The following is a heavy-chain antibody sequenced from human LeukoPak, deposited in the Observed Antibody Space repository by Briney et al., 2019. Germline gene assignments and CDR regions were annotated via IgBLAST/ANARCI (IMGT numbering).Heavy chain of an antibody. CDR3: ARDLSLTGYLAYYYGMDV. CDR2: ISYDGSNK. Sequence: PGGSLRLSCAASGFTFSSYAMHWVRQAPGKGLEWVAVISYDGSNKYYADSVKGRFTISRDNSKNTLYLQMNSLRAEDTAVYNCARDLSLTGYLAYYYGMDVWGQGTTVTVSS. J-gene: IGHJ6*02. CDR1: GFTFSSYA. D-gene: IGHD3-9*01. V-gene: IGHV3-30*04.